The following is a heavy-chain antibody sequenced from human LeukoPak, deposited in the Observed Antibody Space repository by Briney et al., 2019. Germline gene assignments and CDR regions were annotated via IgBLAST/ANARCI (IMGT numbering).Heavy chain of an antibody. Sequence: PGGSLRLSCAASGFTFSSYGMHWVRQAPGKGLEWVAVIWCDGSNKYYADSVKGRFTISRDNSKNTLYLQMNSLRAEDTAVYYCARGSVREYYYYYGMDVWGQGTTVTVSS. CDR2: IWCDGSNK. V-gene: IGHV3-33*01. CDR3: ARGSVREYYYYYGMDV. D-gene: IGHD3-10*01. CDR1: GFTFSSYG. J-gene: IGHJ6*02.